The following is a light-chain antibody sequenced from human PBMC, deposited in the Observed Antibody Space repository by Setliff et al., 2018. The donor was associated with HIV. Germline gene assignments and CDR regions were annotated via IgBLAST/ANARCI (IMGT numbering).Light chain of an antibody. CDR1: SSDVGGYNY. J-gene: IGLJ1*01. V-gene: IGLV2-8*01. Sequence: SALTQPPSASGSPGQSVTISCTGTSSDVGGYNYVSWYQQHPGKAPKLMIYEVSKRPPGVPDRFSGSKSGNTASLTVSGLQAEDEADYYCSSYAGSNNVFGTGTKVTVL. CDR2: EVS. CDR3: SSYAGSNNV.